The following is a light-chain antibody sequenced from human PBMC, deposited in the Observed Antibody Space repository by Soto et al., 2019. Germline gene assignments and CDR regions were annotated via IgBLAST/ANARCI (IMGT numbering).Light chain of an antibody. J-gene: IGLJ2*01. Sequence: QSVLTQPPSASGTPGQRVTISCSGSSSNIGTNDAFWYQQLPGTAPKLLIYRINQRPSGVPDRFSGSKSGTSASLAISGLRSEDEADYYCASWDYSLSGVLFGGGTKLTVL. V-gene: IGLV1-47*01. CDR1: SSNIGTND. CDR2: RIN. CDR3: ASWDYSLSGVL.